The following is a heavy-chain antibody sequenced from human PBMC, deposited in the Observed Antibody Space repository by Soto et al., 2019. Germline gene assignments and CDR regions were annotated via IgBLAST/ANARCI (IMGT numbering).Heavy chain of an antibody. CDR3: ARHGDYVSMDV. J-gene: IGHJ6*03. D-gene: IGHD4-17*01. Sequence: GGSLRLSCAASGFTFSSYWVSWVRQAPGKGLECVANIKQDGSEKYFVDSVKGRFTISRDNAKNSLYLQMNSLRAEDTAVYYCARHGDYVSMDVWGKGTTVTVSS. CDR2: IKQDGSEK. V-gene: IGHV3-7*01. CDR1: GFTFSSYW.